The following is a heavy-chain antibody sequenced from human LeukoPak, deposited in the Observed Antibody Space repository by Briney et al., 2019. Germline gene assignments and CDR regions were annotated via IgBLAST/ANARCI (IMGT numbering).Heavy chain of an antibody. CDR2: TYTSGST. CDR3: ARDDFCSY. J-gene: IGHJ4*02. CDR1: GASISSGCYC. Sequence: PSETLSLTCTVSGASISSGCYCWSWLRQPAGKGLEWIGRTYTSGSTNYNPSLKSRVTISVDTSKNQFSLKLSSVTAADTAVYYCARDDFCSYWGQGILVSVSS. D-gene: IGHD3/OR15-3a*01. V-gene: IGHV4-61*02.